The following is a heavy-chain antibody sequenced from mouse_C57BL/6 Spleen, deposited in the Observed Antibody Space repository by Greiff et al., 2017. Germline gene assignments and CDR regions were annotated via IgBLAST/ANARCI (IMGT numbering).Heavy chain of an antibody. Sequence: QVQLQQPGAELVRPGSSVKLSCKASGYTFTSYWMHWVKQRPIQGLEWIGNIDPSDSETHYNQKFKDKATLTVDKSSSTAYMQLSSLTSEDSAVYYCARGGYSNYDYWGQGTTLTVSS. D-gene: IGHD2-5*01. CDR2: IDPSDSET. V-gene: IGHV1-52*01. CDR3: ARGGYSNYDY. CDR1: GYTFTSYW. J-gene: IGHJ2*01.